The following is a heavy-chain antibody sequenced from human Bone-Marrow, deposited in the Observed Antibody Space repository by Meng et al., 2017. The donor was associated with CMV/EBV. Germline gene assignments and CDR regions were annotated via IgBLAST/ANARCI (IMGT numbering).Heavy chain of an antibody. D-gene: IGHD2-2*01. J-gene: IGHJ6*02. Sequence: GESLKISCAASGFTFSNAWMSWVRQAPGKGLEWVGRIKSKTDGGTTDYAAPVKGRFTISRDDSKNTQYLQMNSLKTEDTAVYYCTTRLGYCSSTSCGRSYYGMDVWGQGTTVTVSS. V-gene: IGHV3-15*01. CDR3: TTRLGYCSSTSCGRSYYGMDV. CDR1: GFTFSNAW. CDR2: IKSKTDGGTT.